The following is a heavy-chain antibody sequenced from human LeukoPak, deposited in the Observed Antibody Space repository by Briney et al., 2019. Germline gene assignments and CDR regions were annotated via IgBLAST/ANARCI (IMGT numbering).Heavy chain of an antibody. D-gene: IGHD6-13*01. CDR3: ARERTNIAAAGFDY. Sequence: SVKVSCKASGGTFSSYAISWVRQAPGQGLEWMGRIIPILGIANYAQKFQGRVTITADKSTSTAYMELSSLRSEDTAVYYCARERTNIAAAGFDYWGQGTLVTVSS. CDR1: GGTFSSYA. CDR2: IIPILGIA. V-gene: IGHV1-69*04. J-gene: IGHJ4*02.